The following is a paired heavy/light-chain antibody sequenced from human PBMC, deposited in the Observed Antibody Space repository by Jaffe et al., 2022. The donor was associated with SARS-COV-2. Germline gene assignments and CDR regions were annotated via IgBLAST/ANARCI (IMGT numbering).Light chain of an antibody. Sequence: QSALTQPPSASGSPGQSVAISCTGTSSDVGGYGYVSWYQQHPGKAPKLIISEVNKRASGVPDRFSGSKSGNTASLTVSGLQADDEADYYCGSYAVNNNWVFGGGTKLTVL. J-gene: IGLJ3*02. CDR1: SSDVGGYGY. CDR2: EVN. V-gene: IGLV2-8*01. CDR3: GSYAVNNNWV.
Heavy chain of an antibody. CDR2: INAANGNM. J-gene: IGHJ3*02. V-gene: IGHV1-3*01. D-gene: IGHD3-10*01. CDR1: GYTFTGYT. Sequence: QVQLVQSGAEVKKPGASVKVSCKASGYTFTGYTMYWVRQAPGQSLEWMGWINAANGNMKYSQNFQGRVTITTDTAASTVNMELSSLRSEDTAVYYCARGGIGAFDIWGQGTMVTVSS. CDR3: ARGGIGAFDI.